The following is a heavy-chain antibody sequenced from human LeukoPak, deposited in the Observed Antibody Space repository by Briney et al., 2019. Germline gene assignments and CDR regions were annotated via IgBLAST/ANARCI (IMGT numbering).Heavy chain of an antibody. CDR1: GFTVSSNY. Sequence: GGSLRLSCAASGFTVSSNYMSWVRQAPGKGLEWVSVLYSGGGTYYADSVRGRFTISRDNSKNTVYLQMNSLSTEDTALYYCASGYNCNYLFDYWGQGTLVTVSS. J-gene: IGHJ4*02. D-gene: IGHD1-7*01. CDR2: LYSGGGT. V-gene: IGHV3-66*02. CDR3: ASGYNCNYLFDY.